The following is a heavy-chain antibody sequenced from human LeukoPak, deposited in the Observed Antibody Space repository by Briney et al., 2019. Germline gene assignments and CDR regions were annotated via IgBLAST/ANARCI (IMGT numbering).Heavy chain of an antibody. CDR3: ARLDFWSGYFLDDY. D-gene: IGHD3-3*01. CDR2: IYYSGST. V-gene: IGHV4-59*08. Sequence: SETLSLTCTVSGGSISSYYWSWIRQPAGNGLEWIGYIYYSGSTNYNPSLKSRVTISVDTSKNQFSLKLSSVTAADTAVYYCARLDFWSGYFLDDYWGQGTLVTVSS. J-gene: IGHJ4*02. CDR1: GGSISSYY.